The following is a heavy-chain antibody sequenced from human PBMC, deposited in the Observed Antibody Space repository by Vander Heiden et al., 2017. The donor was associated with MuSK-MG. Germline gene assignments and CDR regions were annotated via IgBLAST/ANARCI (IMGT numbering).Heavy chain of an antibody. Sequence: EVQLLESGGGLVQPGGSLRLSCAASGFTFSSYAMRWVRQAPGKGLEWVSSISTSGGSTYYADSVKGRFTISRDNSKNTFYLHMNSLRAEDTAIYYCAKAASGKGGGFEYWGQGTLVTVSS. D-gene: IGHD1-1*01. CDR1: GFTFSSYA. V-gene: IGHV3-23*01. CDR2: ISTSGGST. J-gene: IGHJ4*02. CDR3: AKAASGKGGGFEY.